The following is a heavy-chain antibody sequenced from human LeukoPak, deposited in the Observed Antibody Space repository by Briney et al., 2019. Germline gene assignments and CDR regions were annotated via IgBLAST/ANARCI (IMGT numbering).Heavy chain of an antibody. CDR2: ISYDGSNK. V-gene: IGHV3-30-3*01. Sequence: GGSLRLSCAASGFTFSSYAMHWVRQAPGKGLEGVAVISYDGSNKYYADSVKGRFTISRDNSKNTLYLQMNSLRAEDTAVYYCARGTPKALAVAVFRVDGMDVWGQGTTVTVSS. J-gene: IGHJ6*02. D-gene: IGHD6-19*01. CDR3: ARGTPKALAVAVFRVDGMDV. CDR1: GFTFSSYA.